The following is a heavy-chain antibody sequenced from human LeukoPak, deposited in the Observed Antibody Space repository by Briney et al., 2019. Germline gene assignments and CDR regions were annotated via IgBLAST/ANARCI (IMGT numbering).Heavy chain of an antibody. D-gene: IGHD3-22*01. J-gene: IGHJ1*01. CDR1: GGSISGTNW. Sequence: PSETLSLTCAVSGGSISGTNWWSWVRQPPGKGLEWIGEVYHSGSTNYNSSLKSRVTISVDKSKNQFSLKLTSVIAADTAVYYCARRGKYYFDRNGYGEFHHWGQGILVTVSS. V-gene: IGHV4-4*02. CDR2: VYHSGST. CDR3: ARRGKYYFDRNGYGEFHH.